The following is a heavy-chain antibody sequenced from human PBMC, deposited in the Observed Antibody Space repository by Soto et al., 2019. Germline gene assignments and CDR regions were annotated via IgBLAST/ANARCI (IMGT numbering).Heavy chain of an antibody. CDR3: VRGGDGAYLHV. D-gene: IGHD4-17*01. V-gene: IGHV1-2*02. CDR2: ITHISGGT. J-gene: IGHJ1*01. CDR1: GYTFTGYY. Sequence: ASVKVSCKTSGYTFTGYYIHCVRPAPGHGLVWMAWITHISGGTKHEEEFQGRVTVPRDQPISSADMELSSLRYDDKAVYFCVRGGDGAYLHVWGQGTLVTVSS.